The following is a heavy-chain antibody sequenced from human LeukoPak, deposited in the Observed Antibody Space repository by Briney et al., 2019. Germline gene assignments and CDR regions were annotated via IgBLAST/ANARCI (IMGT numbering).Heavy chain of an antibody. CDR1: GFTFSDYW. J-gene: IGHJ4*02. V-gene: IGHV3-7*03. Sequence: GGSLRLSCAASGFTFSDYWMNWVRQAPGKGLEWVANMKEDGSEKYCVDCVKDRFTISRDNAKNSLYLQMNSLRVEDTAVYYCARGPNYGSRSDYFDYWGQGTLVTVSS. CDR3: ARGPNYGSRSDYFDY. D-gene: IGHD3-10*01. CDR2: MKEDGSEK.